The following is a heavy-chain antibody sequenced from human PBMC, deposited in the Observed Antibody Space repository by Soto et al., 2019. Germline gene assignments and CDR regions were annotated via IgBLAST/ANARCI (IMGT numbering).Heavy chain of an antibody. CDR2: ISWNSGSI. D-gene: IGHD3-9*01. V-gene: IGHV3-9*01. CDR3: AKDWAGLTGYQYYYYYYMDV. Sequence: GGSLRLSCAASGFTFDDYAMHWVRQAPGKGLEWVSGISWNSGSIGYADSVKGRFTISRDNAKNSLYLQMNSLRAEDTALYYCAKDWAGLTGYQYYYYYYMDVWGKGTTVTAP. J-gene: IGHJ6*03. CDR1: GFTFDDYA.